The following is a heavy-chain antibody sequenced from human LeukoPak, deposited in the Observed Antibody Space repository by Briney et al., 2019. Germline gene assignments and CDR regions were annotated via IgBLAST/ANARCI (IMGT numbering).Heavy chain of an antibody. V-gene: IGHV3-33*01. CDR3: ARDQSDGSGSYYSFDY. CDR1: GFTFSSYG. D-gene: IGHD3-10*01. Sequence: GRSLRLSCAASGFTFSSYGMHWVRQAPGKGLEWVAIIWYDGSNKYYADSVKGRFTISRDNSKNTLYLQMNSLRAEDTAVYYCARDQSDGSGSYYSFDYWGQGTLVTVSS. J-gene: IGHJ4*02. CDR2: IWYDGSNK.